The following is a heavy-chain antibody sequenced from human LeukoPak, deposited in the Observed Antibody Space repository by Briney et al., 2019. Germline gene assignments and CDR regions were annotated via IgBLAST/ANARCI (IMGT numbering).Heavy chain of an antibody. Sequence: SETLSLTCAVYGGSFSGYYWSWIRQPPGKGLEWIGEINHSGSTNYNPSLKSRVTISVDTSKNQFSLKLSSVTAADTAVYYCAKVEGSGSFDYYYMDVWGKGTTVTISS. V-gene: IGHV4-34*01. CDR2: INHSGST. J-gene: IGHJ6*03. CDR1: GGSFSGYY. D-gene: IGHD3-10*01. CDR3: AKVEGSGSFDYYYMDV.